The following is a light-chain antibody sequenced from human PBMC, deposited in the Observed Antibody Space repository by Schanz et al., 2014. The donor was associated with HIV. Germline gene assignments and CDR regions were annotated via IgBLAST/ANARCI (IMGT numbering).Light chain of an antibody. J-gene: IGLJ1*01. CDR3: SSYTSSSTFYV. CDR2: DVS. V-gene: IGLV2-14*03. CDR1: SSDVGYYNY. Sequence: QSALTQPASVSGSPGQSITISCTGTSSDVGYYNYVSWYQQHPGKAPKLMIYDVSNRPSGVSDRFSGSESGNTASLTISGLRAEDEADYYCSSYTSSSTFYVFGTGTKLTVL.